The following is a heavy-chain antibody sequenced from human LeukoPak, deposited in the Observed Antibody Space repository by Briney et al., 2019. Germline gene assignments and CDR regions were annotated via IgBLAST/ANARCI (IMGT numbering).Heavy chain of an antibody. CDR3: ARLIYDILTGYYHDAFDI. V-gene: IGHV3-74*01. CDR2: INSDGSST. Sequence: SGGSLRLSCAASGFTFSSYWMHWVRQAPGKGLVWVSRINSDGSSTSYADSVKGRFTISRDNAKNTLYLQMNSLRAEDTAVYYCARLIYDILTGYYHDAFDIWGQGTMVTVSS. CDR1: GFTFSSYW. D-gene: IGHD3-9*01. J-gene: IGHJ3*02.